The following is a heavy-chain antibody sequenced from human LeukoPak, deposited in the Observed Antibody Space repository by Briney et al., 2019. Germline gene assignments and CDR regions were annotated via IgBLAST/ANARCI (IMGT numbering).Heavy chain of an antibody. CDR2: VSSSGSST. V-gene: IGHV3-23*01. CDR1: GFTFSSYA. CDR3: AKVDCSSTTCYTVDY. J-gene: IGHJ4*02. Sequence: SGGSLRLSCAASGFTFSSYAMSWVRQAPGKGLEWVSTVSSSGSSTYYADSVKGRFTISRDNSKNTLYLQMNSLRADDTAAYYCAKVDCSSTTCYTVDYWGQGTLVTVSS. D-gene: IGHD2-2*02.